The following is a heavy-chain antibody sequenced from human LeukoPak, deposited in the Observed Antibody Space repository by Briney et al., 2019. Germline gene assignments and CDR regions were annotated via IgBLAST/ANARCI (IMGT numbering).Heavy chain of an antibody. V-gene: IGHV4-59*01. CDR2: ICYSGST. Sequence: SETLSLTCTVSGGSLSSYYWSWIRQPPGKGLEWIGYICYSGSTNYNPSLKSRVTISVDTSKNQFSLKLSSVTAADTAVYYCARYQNSFDYWGQGTLVTVSS. CDR1: GGSLSSYY. J-gene: IGHJ4*02. CDR3: ARYQNSFDY.